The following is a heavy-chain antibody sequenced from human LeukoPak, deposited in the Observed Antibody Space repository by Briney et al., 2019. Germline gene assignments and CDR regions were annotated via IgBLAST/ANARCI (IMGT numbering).Heavy chain of an antibody. Sequence: ASVKVSCKTSGYPLASYCISWVRQAPGQGLELMGWISVYNGNTNYAQKFQGRVTMTTDTSTNTAYMDMMSLKSDDTAVYYCATATGSSYGEHLPYYFDNWGQGTRVTVSS. CDR1: GYPLASYC. CDR2: ISVYNGNT. CDR3: ATATGSSYGEHLPYYFDN. V-gene: IGHV1-18*01. J-gene: IGHJ4*02. D-gene: IGHD5-18*01.